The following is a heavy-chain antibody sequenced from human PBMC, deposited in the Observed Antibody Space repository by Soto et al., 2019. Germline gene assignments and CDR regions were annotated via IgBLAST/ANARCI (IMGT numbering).Heavy chain of an antibody. CDR3: TTDDYGDYEGAFDI. Sequence: GGSLRLSCAASGFTFSNAWMSWVRQAPGKGLEWVGRIKSKTDGGTTDYAAPVKGRFTISRDDSKNTLYLQMNSLKTEDTAVYYCTTDDYGDYEGAFDIWGQGTMVTVSS. CDR2: IKSKTDGGTT. D-gene: IGHD4-17*01. CDR1: GFTFSNAW. V-gene: IGHV3-15*01. J-gene: IGHJ3*02.